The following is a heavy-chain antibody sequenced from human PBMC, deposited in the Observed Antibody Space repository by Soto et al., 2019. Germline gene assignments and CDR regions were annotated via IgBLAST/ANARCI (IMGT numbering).Heavy chain of an antibody. CDR3: ARTRSFTLGFYYDGMDV. CDR1: GYSFASYW. CDR2: IYPGDSDT. Sequence: PGESLKISFQGSGYSFASYWIGWVRQMPGKDLEWMGIIYPGDSDTRYSPSFQGQVTISADKSLRTAYLQWTSLKASDTALYYCARTRSFTLGFYYDGMDVWGQGTTVTV. J-gene: IGHJ6*02. V-gene: IGHV5-51*01. D-gene: IGHD6-6*01.